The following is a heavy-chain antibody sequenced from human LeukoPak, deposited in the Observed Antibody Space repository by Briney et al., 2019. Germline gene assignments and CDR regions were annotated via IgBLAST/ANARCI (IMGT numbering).Heavy chain of an antibody. V-gene: IGHV3-9*01. CDR2: ISWNSGSI. D-gene: IGHD5-12*01. Sequence: PGGSLRLSCAASGFTFDDYAMHWVRQAPGKGLEWVSGISWNSGSIGYADSVKGRFTISRDNAKNSLYLQMNSLRAEDTALYYCAKEGARGYDSVPDWFDPWGQGTLVTVSS. J-gene: IGHJ5*02. CDR3: AKEGARGYDSVPDWFDP. CDR1: GFTFDDYA.